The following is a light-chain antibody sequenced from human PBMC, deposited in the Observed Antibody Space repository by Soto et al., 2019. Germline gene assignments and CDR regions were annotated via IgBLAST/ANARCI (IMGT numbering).Light chain of an antibody. Sequence: DIQMTQSPSTLSASVGDRVTITCRASQSISSWLARYQQKPGKAPKLLIYDASSLESGVPSRFSGSGSGTEFTLTISSLQPDDFATYYCQQYNSYSRTFGQGTKVEIE. V-gene: IGKV1-5*01. CDR2: DAS. CDR3: QQYNSYSRT. J-gene: IGKJ1*01. CDR1: QSISSW.